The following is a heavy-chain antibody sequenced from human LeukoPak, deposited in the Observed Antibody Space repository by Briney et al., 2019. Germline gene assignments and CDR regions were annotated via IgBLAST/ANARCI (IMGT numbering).Heavy chain of an antibody. CDR3: ARDHNYDFWSGYYYNCFDH. Sequence: SETLSLTCTVSGGSISSYYWSWIRQPAGKGLVWIGRIYTSGSTNYNPSLKSRVTMSVDTSKNQFSLKLSSVTAADTAVYYCARDHNYDFWSGYYYNCFDHWGQGTLVTVSS. D-gene: IGHD3-3*01. CDR1: GGSISSYY. CDR2: IYTSGST. V-gene: IGHV4-4*07. J-gene: IGHJ5*02.